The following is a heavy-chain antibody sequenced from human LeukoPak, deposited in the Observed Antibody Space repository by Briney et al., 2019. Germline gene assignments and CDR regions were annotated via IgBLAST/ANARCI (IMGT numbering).Heavy chain of an antibody. V-gene: IGHV4-38-2*02. CDR3: ARNTVRGYNWFDP. CDR1: GYSISSGYY. J-gene: IGHJ5*02. Sequence: SETLSLTCTVSGYSISSGYYWGWIRQPPGKGLEWIASIFHSGVTYYNPSLKSRVTISVDTSKNQFSLKLSSVTAADTAVYYCARNTVRGYNWFDPWGQGTLVTVSS. CDR2: IFHSGVT. D-gene: IGHD3-10*01.